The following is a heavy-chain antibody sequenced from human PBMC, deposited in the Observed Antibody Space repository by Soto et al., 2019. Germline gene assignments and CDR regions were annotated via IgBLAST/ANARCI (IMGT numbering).Heavy chain of an antibody. V-gene: IGHV3-33*01. CDR2: IWHDGSNK. Sequence: QVQLVESGGGVVQPGRSLRLSCAASGFTFSSYGMHWVRQAPGKGLEWVAVIWHDGSNKYYADSVKGRFTISRDNSKNTLYLQMTSLRAEDTAVYYCARVYDAFDIWGQGTMVTVSS. CDR1: GFTFSSYG. CDR3: ARVYDAFDI. J-gene: IGHJ3*02.